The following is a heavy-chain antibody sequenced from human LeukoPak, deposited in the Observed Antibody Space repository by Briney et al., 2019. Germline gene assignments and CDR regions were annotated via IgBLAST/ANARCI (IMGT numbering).Heavy chain of an antibody. V-gene: IGHV3-21*01. J-gene: IGHJ4*02. D-gene: IGHD2-15*01. CDR1: GFTFSGYS. CDR2: FGTRSTSI. CDR3: ARGYCSGGSCYNLDY. Sequence: GGSLRLSCTASGFTFSGYSMNWIRQAPGKGLEWVSSFGTRSTSIYHAGSVKGRFAISRDNAKNSLYLQMNSLRAEDTAVYYCARGYCSGGSCYNLDYWGQGTLVTVSS.